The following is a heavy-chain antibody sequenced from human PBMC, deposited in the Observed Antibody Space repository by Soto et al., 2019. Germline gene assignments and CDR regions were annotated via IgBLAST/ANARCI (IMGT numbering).Heavy chain of an antibody. J-gene: IGHJ4*02. CDR2: INAGNGNT. CDR3: TRDPRYSYAYN. D-gene: IGHD5-18*01. V-gene: IGHV1-3*01. CDR1: GYTFTSYA. Sequence: QVQLVQSGAEVKKPGASVKVSCKASGYTFTSYAMHWVRQAPGQRLEWMGWINAGNGNTKYSQKFQGRVTITRDTSASTPYMELSSLRSEDTAVYYFTRDPRYSYAYNWGQRTLVTVSS.